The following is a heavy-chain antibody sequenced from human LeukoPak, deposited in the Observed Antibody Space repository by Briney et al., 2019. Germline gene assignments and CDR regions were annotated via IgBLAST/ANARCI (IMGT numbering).Heavy chain of an antibody. CDR2: TNPNSGRR. D-gene: IGHD2-2*01. CDR3: ARAIPELGYCSSTSCKTPMPYYYYGMDV. Sequence: ASVKVSCKASGYIFSNYDINWVRQAPGHGLEWMGWTNPNSGRRVYAQKFQGRVTMTRNSSINTAYMELTSLRSDDTAVYYCARAIPELGYCSSTSCKTPMPYYYYGMDVWGQGTTVTVSS. CDR1: GYIFSNYD. J-gene: IGHJ6*02. V-gene: IGHV1-8*01.